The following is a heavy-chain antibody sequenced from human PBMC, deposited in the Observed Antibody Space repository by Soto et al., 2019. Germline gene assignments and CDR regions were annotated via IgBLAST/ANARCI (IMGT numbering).Heavy chain of an antibody. CDR2: IYTSGST. Sequence: QVQLQESGPGLVKPSETLSLTCTVSGGSISRYYWRWIRQPAGKGLEWIWRIYTSGSTNYNPSLKSRVTMSGDTSKNQFSLKLSSVTAADTAVYYCARDYSYVFDYWGQGTRVTVSS. CDR1: GGSISRYY. J-gene: IGHJ4*02. V-gene: IGHV4-4*07. D-gene: IGHD2-15*01. CDR3: ARDYSYVFDY.